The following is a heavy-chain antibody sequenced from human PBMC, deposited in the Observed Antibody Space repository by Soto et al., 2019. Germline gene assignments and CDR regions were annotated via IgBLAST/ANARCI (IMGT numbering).Heavy chain of an antibody. Sequence: PGESLKISCKGSGYSFSSYWIGWVRQMPGKGLEWMGIIYPADSDTRYSPSFQGQVTISVDKSITTAYLQWNSLKASDTAMYYCERTPPGSDFYVDYWGQGTLVTVSS. V-gene: IGHV5-51*01. D-gene: IGHD2-21*02. CDR3: ERTPPGSDFYVDY. J-gene: IGHJ4*02. CDR1: GYSFSSYW. CDR2: IYPADSDT.